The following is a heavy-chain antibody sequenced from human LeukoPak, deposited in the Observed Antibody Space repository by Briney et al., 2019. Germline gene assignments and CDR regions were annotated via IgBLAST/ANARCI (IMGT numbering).Heavy chain of an antibody. CDR3: AKTVVVPAATNWYFDL. D-gene: IGHD2-2*01. Sequence: GGSLRLSCAASGFTFSSYAMHWVRQAPGKGLEWVAVISYDGSNKYYADSVKGRFTISRDNSKNTLYLQMNSLRAEDTAVYYCAKTVVVPAATNWYFDLWGRGTLVTVSS. J-gene: IGHJ2*01. CDR1: GFTFSSYA. CDR2: ISYDGSNK. V-gene: IGHV3-30-3*02.